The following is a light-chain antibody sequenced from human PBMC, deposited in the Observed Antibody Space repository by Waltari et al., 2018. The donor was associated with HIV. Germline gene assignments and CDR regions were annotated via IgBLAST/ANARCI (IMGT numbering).Light chain of an antibody. CDR1: QTVSSAF. J-gene: IGKJ1*01. V-gene: IGKV3-20*01. CDR3: QQYGGSPRT. Sequence: EIVLTQSPGTLSLSPGERATLSCRASQTVSSAFLAWYQQKPGQAPRLLIYGASSRVIGIPARFNGTGSGTDFSLTISRLEPEDSAVYYCQQYGGSPRTFGQGAKVEIK. CDR2: GAS.